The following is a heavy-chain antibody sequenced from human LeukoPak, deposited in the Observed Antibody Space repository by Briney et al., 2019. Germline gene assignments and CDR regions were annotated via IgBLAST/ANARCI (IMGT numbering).Heavy chain of an antibody. J-gene: IGHJ4*01. D-gene: IGHD3-22*01. Sequence: NPSETLSLTCTVSGGSISSSTDYCGWIRQPPGKGLEWIGNVYYSGNTYYNPSLTSRVTISVDTSKNQFSLKLSSVTDAATAVYYCATTIYDSSGSIFDYWGPGTLVTVSS. CDR3: ATTIYDSSGSIFDY. CDR1: GGSISSSTDY. V-gene: IGHV4-39*07. CDR2: VYYSGNT.